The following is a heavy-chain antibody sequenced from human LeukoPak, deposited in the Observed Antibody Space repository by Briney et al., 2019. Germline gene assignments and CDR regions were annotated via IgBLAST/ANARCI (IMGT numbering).Heavy chain of an antibody. CDR3: ARGGVHNYYGMDV. D-gene: IGHD2-8*01. Sequence: PGGSLRLSCAASGFTFSSYSMNWVRQAPGKGLEWVSSISSSSSYIYYADSVKGRFTISRDNAKNSLYLQMNSLRAEDTAVYYCARGGVHNYYGMDVWGQGTTVTVSS. CDR1: GFTFSSYS. V-gene: IGHV3-21*01. J-gene: IGHJ6*02. CDR2: ISSSSSYI.